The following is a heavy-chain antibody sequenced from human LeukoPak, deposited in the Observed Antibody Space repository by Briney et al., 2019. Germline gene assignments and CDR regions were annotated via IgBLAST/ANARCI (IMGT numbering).Heavy chain of an antibody. V-gene: IGHV3-74*01. D-gene: IGHD4-17*01. CDR3: ARYGTDPFDI. Sequence: GGSLRLSCAASGFTFSIYAMSWVRQAPGKGLVWVSRINNDGSNTYYADSVKGRFTISRDNAKNTLYLQMDGLRAEDTALYYCARYGTDPFDIWGQGTLVTVSS. J-gene: IGHJ3*02. CDR1: GFTFSIYA. CDR2: INNDGSNT.